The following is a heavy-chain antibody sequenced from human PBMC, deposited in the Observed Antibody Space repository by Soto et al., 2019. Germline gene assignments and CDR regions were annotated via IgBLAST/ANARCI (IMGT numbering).Heavy chain of an antibody. CDR2: ISAYNGNT. J-gene: IGHJ4*02. V-gene: IGHV1-18*01. CDR3: ATWNCSGGSCYSYDFDY. D-gene: IGHD2-15*01. CDR1: GYTFTSYG. Sequence: QVQLVQSGAEVKKPGASVKVSCKASGYTFTSYGISWVRQAPGQGLEWMGWISAYNGNTKYAQNLQGRVTMTTDTTTTTAYMELRSLRSDDTAVYYCATWNCSGGSCYSYDFDYWGQGTLVTVSS.